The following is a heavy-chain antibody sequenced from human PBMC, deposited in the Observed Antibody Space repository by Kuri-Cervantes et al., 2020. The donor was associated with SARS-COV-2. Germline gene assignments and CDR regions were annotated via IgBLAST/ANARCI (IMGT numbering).Heavy chain of an antibody. V-gene: IGHV4-59*12. Sequence: GSLRLSCTVSGGSISSYYWSWIRQPPGKGLEWIGYIYYSGSTNYNPSLKSRVTISVGTSKNQFSLKLSSVTAADTAVYYCARPRYGDYDGAFDIWGQGTMVTVSS. D-gene: IGHD4-17*01. CDR3: ARPRYGDYDGAFDI. CDR2: IYYSGST. CDR1: GGSISSYY. J-gene: IGHJ3*02.